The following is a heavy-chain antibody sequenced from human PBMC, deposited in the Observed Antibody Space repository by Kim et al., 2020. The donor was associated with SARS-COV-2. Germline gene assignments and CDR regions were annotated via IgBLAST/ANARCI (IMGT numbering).Heavy chain of an antibody. CDR1: GYTFTSYA. V-gene: IGHV1-3*01. CDR2: INAGNGNT. CDR3: ASSLCITIFGVVIPARGMDV. J-gene: IGHJ6*02. D-gene: IGHD3-3*01. Sequence: ASVKVSCKASGYTFTSYAMHWVRQAPGQRLEWMGWINAGNGNTKYSQKFQGRVTITRDTSASAAYMELSSLRSEDTAVYYCASSLCITIFGVVIPARGMDVWGQGTTVTVSS.